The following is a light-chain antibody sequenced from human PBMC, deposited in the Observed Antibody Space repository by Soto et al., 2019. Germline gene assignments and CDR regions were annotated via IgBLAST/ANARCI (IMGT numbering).Light chain of an antibody. J-gene: IGKJ2*01. CDR1: QSLLHSRGHNC. CDR2: LGS. V-gene: IGKV2-28*01. Sequence: ETVMTQSPLSLPVTPGEPASISCMSSQSLLHSRGHNCLDWYLQKAGQSPHLLISLGSNRASGVPDRFSGSGSGTDFTLQISREGAEDVGVYYCMQALQLATFGQGTKLEIK. CDR3: MQALQLAT.